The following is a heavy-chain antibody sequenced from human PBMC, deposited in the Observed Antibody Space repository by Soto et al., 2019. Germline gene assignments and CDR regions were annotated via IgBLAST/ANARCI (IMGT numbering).Heavy chain of an antibody. CDR3: AIAASSSAGVMDV. Sequence: QVQLVESGGGVVQPGRSLRLSCAASGFTFSSYGMHWVRQAPGKGLEWVAVIWYDGSNKYYADSVKGRFTISRDNSKNTLYLQMNSLRAEDTAVYYCAIAASSSAGVMDVWGQGTTVTVSS. V-gene: IGHV3-33*01. CDR2: IWYDGSNK. CDR1: GFTFSSYG. J-gene: IGHJ6*02. D-gene: IGHD6-6*01.